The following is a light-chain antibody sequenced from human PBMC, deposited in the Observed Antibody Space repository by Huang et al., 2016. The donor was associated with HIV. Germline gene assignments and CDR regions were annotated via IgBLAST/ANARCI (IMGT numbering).Light chain of an antibody. CDR1: HNVTSRY. Sequence: EIVLTQSPVTLPLSPGDRATLSCGASHNVTSRYLAWYQQKSGLAPRLFIYDTSTRATGIPDRFSGSGSGTDFTLTIDRLEPEDVAVYYCHQYGTSPLTFGGGTKVEI. CDR2: DTS. CDR3: HQYGTSPLT. V-gene: IGKV3D-20*01. J-gene: IGKJ4*01.